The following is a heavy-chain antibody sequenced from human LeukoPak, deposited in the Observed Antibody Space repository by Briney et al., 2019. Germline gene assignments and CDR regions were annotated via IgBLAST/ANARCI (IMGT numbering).Heavy chain of an antibody. Sequence: SVKVSCKASGGTFSSSAISWVRQAPGQGLEWMGEIIPIFGTANYAQKFQGRVTITADESTSTAYMELSSLRSEDTAVYYCARDVYCSSTTCSYYFDYWGQGTLVTVSS. CDR3: ARDVYCSSTTCSYYFDY. CDR2: IIPIFGTA. V-gene: IGHV1-69*13. D-gene: IGHD2-2*01. CDR1: GGTFSSSA. J-gene: IGHJ4*02.